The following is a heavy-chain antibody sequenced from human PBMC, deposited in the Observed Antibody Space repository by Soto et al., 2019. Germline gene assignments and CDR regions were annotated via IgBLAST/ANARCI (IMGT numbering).Heavy chain of an antibody. V-gene: IGHV3-33*01. CDR2: IWYDGSNK. CDR1: GFTFSSYG. Sequence: QVQLVESGGGVVQPGRSLRLSCAASGFTFSSYGMHWVRQAPGKGLEWVAVIWYDGSNKYYADSVKGRFTISRDNSKNALDLQMNSLRAEDTAVYYCARDLPRSAFDIWGQGTMVTVSS. CDR3: ARDLPRSAFDI. J-gene: IGHJ3*02.